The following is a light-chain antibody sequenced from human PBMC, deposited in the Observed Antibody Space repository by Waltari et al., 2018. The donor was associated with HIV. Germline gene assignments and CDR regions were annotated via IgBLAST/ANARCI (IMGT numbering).Light chain of an antibody. CDR2: VTSGGSH. V-gene: IGLV4-69*01. CDR3: HTWGPGIQV. Sequence: QVVLTQSPSASASLGASVKLTCTLSSGHTNYAIAWHQQKPGQGPRYLMKVTSGGSHIKGDGIPDRFSGSSSGAERYLTISSLQSDDEADYYCHTWGPGIQVFGGGTKLTVL. CDR1: SGHTNYA. J-gene: IGLJ2*01.